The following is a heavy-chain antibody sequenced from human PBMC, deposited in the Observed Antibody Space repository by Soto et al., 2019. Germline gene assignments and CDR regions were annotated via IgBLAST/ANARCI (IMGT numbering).Heavy chain of an antibody. Sequence: GESLKISCKGSGYSFTSYWISWVRQMPGKGLEWMGRIDPSDSYTNYSPSFQGHVTISADKSIRTAYLQWSSLKASDTAMYYCARHRDYYGSGSPPMDVWGQGTTVTVSS. CDR2: IDPSDSYT. CDR3: ARHRDYYGSGSPPMDV. D-gene: IGHD3-10*01. J-gene: IGHJ6*02. V-gene: IGHV5-10-1*01. CDR1: GYSFTSYW.